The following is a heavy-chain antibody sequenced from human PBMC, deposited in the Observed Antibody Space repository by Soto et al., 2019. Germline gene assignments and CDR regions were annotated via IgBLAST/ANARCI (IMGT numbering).Heavy chain of an antibody. Sequence: QVQLKESGPGLVKPSGTLSLTCAVSGGSISSSNWWSWVRQPPGKGLEWIGEIYHSGSNNYNPSLKSRVNISVDKSKNQFSLKLSSVTAADTAVYYCARVSGSYYYGMDVWGQGTTVTVSS. D-gene: IGHD1-26*01. CDR2: IYHSGSN. CDR3: ARVSGSYYYGMDV. CDR1: GGSISSSNW. V-gene: IGHV4-4*02. J-gene: IGHJ6*02.